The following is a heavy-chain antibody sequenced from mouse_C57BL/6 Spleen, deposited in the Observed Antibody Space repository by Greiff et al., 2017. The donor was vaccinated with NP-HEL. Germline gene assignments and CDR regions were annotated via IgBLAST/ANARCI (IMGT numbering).Heavy chain of an antibody. CDR2: INPNYGTT. Sequence: EVQLQQSGPELVKPGASVKISCKASGYSFTDYNMNWVKQSNGKSLEWIGVINPNYGTTSYNQKFKGKATLTVDQSSSTAYMQLNSLTSEDSAVYHCARSDSSGYPYYFDYWGQGTTLTVSS. D-gene: IGHD3-2*02. V-gene: IGHV1-39*01. CDR3: ARSDSSGYPYYFDY. J-gene: IGHJ2*01. CDR1: GYSFTDYN.